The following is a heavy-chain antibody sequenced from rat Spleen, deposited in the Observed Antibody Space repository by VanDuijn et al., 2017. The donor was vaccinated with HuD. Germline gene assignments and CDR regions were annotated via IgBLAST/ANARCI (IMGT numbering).Heavy chain of an antibody. CDR3: ASGILDF. CDR2: IWNHGGT. J-gene: IGHJ2*01. CDR1: GLSLTSNS. D-gene: IGHD1-4*01. V-gene: IGHV2-47*01. Sequence: QVQLKESGPGLVQPSQTLSLTCTVSGLSLTSNSVSWIRQPPGKGLEWIGVIWNHGGTDYNSAIKSRLSISRDTSKSQVFLKMNSLQTEDSAMYFCASGILDFWGQGVMVTVSS.